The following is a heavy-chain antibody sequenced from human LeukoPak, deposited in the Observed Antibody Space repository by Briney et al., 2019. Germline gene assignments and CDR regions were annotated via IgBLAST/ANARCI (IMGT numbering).Heavy chain of an antibody. CDR2: IKSRTDGGTT. Sequence: GGSLRLSCAASGFTFSNAWMSWVRQAPGKGLEWVGRIKSRTDGGTTDYAAPVKGRFTISRDDSKNTLYLQMNSLKTEDTAVYYCTIGMDYYDSSGYRYYFDYWGQGTLVTVSS. V-gene: IGHV3-15*01. CDR1: GFTFSNAW. J-gene: IGHJ4*02. CDR3: TIGMDYYDSSGYRYYFDY. D-gene: IGHD3-22*01.